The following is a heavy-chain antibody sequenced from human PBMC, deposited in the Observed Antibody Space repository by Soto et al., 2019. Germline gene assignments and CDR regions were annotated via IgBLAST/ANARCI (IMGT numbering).Heavy chain of an antibody. V-gene: IGHV3-33*01. CDR2: IWYDGSNK. CDR3: ARARWEGVFPFDY. CDR1: GFTFSSYG. D-gene: IGHD1-26*01. Sequence: GGSLRLSCAASGFTFSSYGMHWVRQAPGKGLEWVAVIWYDGSNKYYADSVKGRFTISRDNSKNTLYLQMNSLRAEDTAVYYCARARWEGVFPFDYWGQGTLVTVSS. J-gene: IGHJ4*02.